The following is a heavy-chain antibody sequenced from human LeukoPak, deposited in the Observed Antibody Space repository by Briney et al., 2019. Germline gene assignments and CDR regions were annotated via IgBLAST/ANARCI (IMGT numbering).Heavy chain of an antibody. Sequence: GGSLRLSRAASGFTFSSYWMHWVRQAPGKGLVWVSRINSDGSSTSYADSVKGRFTISRDNSKNTLYVQMDSLRVEDTAIYYCAKGVVGGRRDYYSYFDYWGQGTLVAVSS. CDR3: AKGVVGGRRDYYSYFDY. V-gene: IGHV3-74*01. D-gene: IGHD3-22*01. CDR1: GFTFSSYW. CDR2: INSDGSST. J-gene: IGHJ4*02.